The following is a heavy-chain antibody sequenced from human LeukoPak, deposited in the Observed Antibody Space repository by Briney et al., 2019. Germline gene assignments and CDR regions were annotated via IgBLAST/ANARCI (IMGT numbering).Heavy chain of an antibody. D-gene: IGHD5-18*01. CDR1: GFTFSSYG. CDR2: IRYDGSNK. J-gene: IGHJ4*02. V-gene: IGHV3-30*02. CDR3: AKDHVQLWLLDY. Sequence: GGSLRLSCAASGFTFSSYGMHWVRQAPGKWLEWVAFIRYDGSNKYYADSVRGRFTISRDNSKNTLYLQMNSLRAEDTAVYYCAKDHVQLWLLDYWGQGTLVTVSS.